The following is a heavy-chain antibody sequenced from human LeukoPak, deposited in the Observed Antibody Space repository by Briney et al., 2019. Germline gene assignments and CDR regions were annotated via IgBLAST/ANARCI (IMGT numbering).Heavy chain of an antibody. J-gene: IGHJ4*02. CDR3: ARVGEGAAKD. V-gene: IGHV3-53*01. Sequence: GGSLRLSCVASGFTVSSNYMSWVRQAPGKGLEWVSFIYSGGSTYYADSVKGRFTISSDNSKNTLYLQMNSLRVEDTAVYYCARVGEGAAKDWGQGTLVTVSS. D-gene: IGHD1-26*01. CDR2: IYSGGST. CDR1: GFTVSSNY.